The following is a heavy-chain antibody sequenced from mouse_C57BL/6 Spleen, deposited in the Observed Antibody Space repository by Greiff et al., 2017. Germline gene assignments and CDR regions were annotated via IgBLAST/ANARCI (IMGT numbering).Heavy chain of an antibody. J-gene: IGHJ2*01. D-gene: IGHD2-12*01. Sequence: SGAELVKPGASVKLSCKASGYTFTSYWMHWVKQRPGQGLEWIGMIHPNSGSTNYNEKFKSKATLTVDKSSSTAYMQLSSLTSEDSAVYYCARYDWDYFDYWGQGTTLTVSS. CDR2: IHPNSGST. CDR3: ARYDWDYFDY. CDR1: GYTFTSYW. V-gene: IGHV1-64*01.